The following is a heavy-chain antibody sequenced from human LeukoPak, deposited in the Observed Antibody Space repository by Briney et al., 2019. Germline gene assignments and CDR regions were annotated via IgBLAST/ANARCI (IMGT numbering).Heavy chain of an antibody. CDR1: GFTFSSYA. D-gene: IGHD3-10*01. CDR3: ARGLQNYYGSGSPPNYFDY. J-gene: IGHJ4*02. CDR2: ISGSAGST. V-gene: IGHV3-23*01. Sequence: PGGSLRLSCAAPGFTFSSYAMSWVPQAPGKGLEWVSAISGSAGSTFYADSVKGRFTISRDNSKNTLYLQMNSLRAEDTAVFYCARGLQNYYGSGSPPNYFDYWGQGTLVTVSS.